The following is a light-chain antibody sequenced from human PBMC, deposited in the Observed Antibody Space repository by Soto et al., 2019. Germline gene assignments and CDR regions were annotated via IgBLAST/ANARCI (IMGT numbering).Light chain of an antibody. J-gene: IGKJ4*01. Sequence: DIQMTQSPSTLSASVGDRVTITCRASQNINTWLAWYQQKPGKAPYLLIYKASNLQSGVPSRFSGSASGTEFTLTISSLQPADIATYYCQQYETYPLTYGGGTKVE. CDR2: KAS. CDR1: QNINTW. V-gene: IGKV1-5*03. CDR3: QQYETYPLT.